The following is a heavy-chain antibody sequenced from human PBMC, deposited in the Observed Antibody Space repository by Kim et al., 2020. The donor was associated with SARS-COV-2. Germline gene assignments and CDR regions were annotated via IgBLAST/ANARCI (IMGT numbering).Heavy chain of an antibody. Sequence: GGSLRLSCAAYGFSFDDYAMHWVRQVPGKGLEWVSGISWNSGDIGYADSVKGRFTISRDNAKNSLYLHMNSLGPEDTALYYCAKDRLLGFTSDYFDSWG. CDR1: GFSFDDYA. CDR3: AKDRLLGFTSDYFDS. J-gene: IGHJ5*01. D-gene: IGHD4-17*01. V-gene: IGHV3-9*01. CDR2: ISWNSGDI.